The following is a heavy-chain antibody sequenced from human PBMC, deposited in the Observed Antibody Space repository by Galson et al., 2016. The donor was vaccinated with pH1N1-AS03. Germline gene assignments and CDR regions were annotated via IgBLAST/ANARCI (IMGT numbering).Heavy chain of an antibody. J-gene: IGHJ3*02. CDR1: GDSISSSRFY. Sequence: GTLSLTCKVSGDSISSSRFYWGWIRQPPGKGLEWIGSIYYSGTTYYTSSLKSRVTISVDTSKNEFSLRLTSVTAADTAVYYCARPLAVTDAFDIWGQGTMVTIS. CDR3: ARPLAVTDAFDI. V-gene: IGHV4-39*01. D-gene: IGHD2-21*02. CDR2: IYYSGTT.